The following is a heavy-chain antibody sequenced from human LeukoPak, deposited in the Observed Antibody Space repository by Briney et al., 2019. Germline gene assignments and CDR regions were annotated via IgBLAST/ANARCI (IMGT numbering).Heavy chain of an antibody. V-gene: IGHV3-7*05. CDR3: ARGIGWFEY. Sequence: GGSLRLSCAASGXTLSDSWMTWVRQAPGKGLEWVANINQNGGEKEYVDSVKGRFTISRGNAKNSLFLQMNRLRAEDTAVYYCARGIGWFEYWGQGTLVTVSS. CDR1: GXTLSDSW. J-gene: IGHJ5*01. D-gene: IGHD2-15*01. CDR2: INQNGGEK.